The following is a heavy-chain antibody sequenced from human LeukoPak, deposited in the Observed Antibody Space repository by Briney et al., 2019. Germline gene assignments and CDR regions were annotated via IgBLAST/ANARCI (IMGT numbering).Heavy chain of an antibody. J-gene: IGHJ4*02. D-gene: IGHD3-10*01. CDR3: ARVYGFNYYFDY. CDR2: INPNSGGT. CDR1: GYTFTGYY. Sequence: ASVKVSCKASGYTFTGYYMHWVRQAPGQGLEWMGWINPNSGGTNYAQKFQGRVTMTRDTSISTAHMELSRLRSDDTAVYYCARVYGFNYYFDYWGQGTLVTVSS. V-gene: IGHV1-2*02.